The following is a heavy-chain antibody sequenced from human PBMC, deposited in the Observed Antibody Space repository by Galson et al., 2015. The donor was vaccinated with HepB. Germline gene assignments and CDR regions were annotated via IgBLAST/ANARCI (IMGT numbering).Heavy chain of an antibody. Sequence: SVKVSCKAAGYTLTSYGISWVRQAPGQGLEWMGWISAYNGNTNYAQKLQGRVTMTTDTSTSTAYMELRSLRSDDTAVYYCARDEDVVAHYYGMDVWGQGTTVTVSS. D-gene: IGHD2-2*01. CDR1: GYTLTSYG. CDR3: ARDEDVVAHYYGMDV. V-gene: IGHV1-18*04. J-gene: IGHJ6*02. CDR2: ISAYNGNT.